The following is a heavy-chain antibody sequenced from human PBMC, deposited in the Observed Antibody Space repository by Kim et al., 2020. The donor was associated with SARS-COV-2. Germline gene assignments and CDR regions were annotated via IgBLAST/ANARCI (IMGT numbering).Heavy chain of an antibody. Sequence: SETLSLTCTVSGGSISSYYWSWIRQPPGKGLEWIGYIYYSGSTNYNPSLKSRVTISVDTSKNQFSLKLSSVTAADTAVYYCARDLRVDYYDSSGYYPLGAFDIWGQGTMVTVSS. CDR3: ARDLRVDYYDSSGYYPLGAFDI. CDR2: IYYSGST. D-gene: IGHD3-22*01. J-gene: IGHJ3*02. V-gene: IGHV4-59*13. CDR1: GGSISSYY.